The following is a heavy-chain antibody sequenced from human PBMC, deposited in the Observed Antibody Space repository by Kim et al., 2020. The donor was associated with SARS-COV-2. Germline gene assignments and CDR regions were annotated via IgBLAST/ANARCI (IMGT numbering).Heavy chain of an antibody. D-gene: IGHD2-15*01. J-gene: IGHJ5*02. Sequence: ASVKVSCKASGYTFTSYAMHWVRQAPGQRLEWMGWINAGNGNTKYSQKFQGRVTITRDTSASTAYMELSSLRSEDTAVYYCARSYDDIVVVVGVGVWFDPWGKGTLVTVSS. V-gene: IGHV1-3*01. CDR3: ARSYDDIVVVVGVGVWFDP. CDR2: INAGNGNT. CDR1: GYTFTSYA.